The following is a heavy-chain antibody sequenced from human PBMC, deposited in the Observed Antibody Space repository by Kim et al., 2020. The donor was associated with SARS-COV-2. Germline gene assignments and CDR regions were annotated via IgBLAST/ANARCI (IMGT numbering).Heavy chain of an antibody. V-gene: IGHV3-48*03. Sequence: GGSLRLSCAASGFTFSSYEMNWVRQAPGKGLEWVSYISSSGSTIYYADSVKGRFTISRDNAKNSLYLQMNSLRAEDTAVYYCARSIIAVAGTHYYYYYGMDVWGQGTTVTVSS. J-gene: IGHJ6*02. D-gene: IGHD6-19*01. CDR3: ARSIIAVAGTHYYYYYGMDV. CDR1: GFTFSSYE. CDR2: ISSSGSTI.